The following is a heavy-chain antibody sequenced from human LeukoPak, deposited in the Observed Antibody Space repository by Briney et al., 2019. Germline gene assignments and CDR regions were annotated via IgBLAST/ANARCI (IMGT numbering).Heavy chain of an antibody. CDR3: AYSSGFQQQ. CDR1: GGPFSDYY. CDR2: INHSGST. D-gene: IGHD3-22*01. J-gene: IGHJ1*01. Sequence: PSETLSLTCAVYGGPFSDYYWSWIRQPPGKGLEWIGEINHSGSTDYNPSLKSRVTISVDTSKNQFSLKLSSVTAADTAVYYCAYSSGFQQQWGQGTLVTVSS. V-gene: IGHV4-34*01.